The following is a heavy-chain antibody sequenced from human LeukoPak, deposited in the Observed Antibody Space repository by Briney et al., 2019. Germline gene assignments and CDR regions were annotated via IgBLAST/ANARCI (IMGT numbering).Heavy chain of an antibody. Sequence: PGGSLRLSCAASGFTVSSNYMSWVRQAPGKGLEWVSVIYSGSSTYYADSVKGRFTVSRDNSKNTLYLQMNSLRAEDTAVYYCAKAWGPYCSSTSCPAGNWGQGTLVTVSS. J-gene: IGHJ4*02. V-gene: IGHV3-53*01. D-gene: IGHD2-2*01. CDR3: AKAWGPYCSSTSCPAGN. CDR1: GFTVSSNY. CDR2: IYSGSST.